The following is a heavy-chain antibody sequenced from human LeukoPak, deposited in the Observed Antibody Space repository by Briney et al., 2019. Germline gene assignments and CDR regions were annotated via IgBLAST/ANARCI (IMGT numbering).Heavy chain of an antibody. Sequence: PGGSLRLSCAASGFTFSSYAMHWVRQAPGKGLEWVAVISYDGSNKYYADSVKGRFTISRDNSKNTLYLQMNSLRAEDTAVYYCAKDLTDIVVVPAAMVYWGQGTLVTVSS. CDR3: AKDLTDIVVVPAAMVY. J-gene: IGHJ4*02. CDR2: ISYDGSNK. CDR1: GFTFSSYA. V-gene: IGHV3-30-3*01. D-gene: IGHD2-2*01.